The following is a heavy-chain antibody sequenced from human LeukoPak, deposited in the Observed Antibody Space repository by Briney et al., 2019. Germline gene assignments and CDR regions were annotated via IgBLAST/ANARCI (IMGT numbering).Heavy chain of an antibody. D-gene: IGHD6-13*01. V-gene: IGHV1-2*02. J-gene: IGHJ5*02. CDR1: GYTFTDYY. CDR3: ARAGSSRSNWIDP. Sequence: ASVKVSCKASGYTFTDYYMHWVRQAPGQGLEWMGWINPNSGGTKYAQKFQGRVTMTRATSISTAYMELSRLRSDDTAVYYCARAGSSRSNWIDPWGQGTLVTVSS. CDR2: INPNSGGT.